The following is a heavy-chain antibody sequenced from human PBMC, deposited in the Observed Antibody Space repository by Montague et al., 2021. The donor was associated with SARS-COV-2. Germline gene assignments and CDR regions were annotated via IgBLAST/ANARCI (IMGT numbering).Heavy chain of an antibody. Sequence: SETLSLTSTVSGGSITRNYYWGWIRQPPGKGLEWVGNTYYSGTTFINPSPESRVTISVDAPKNQFSLNLTSVTAADTAVYYCARPLVRGVPKAFDIWGQGALAIVSS. CDR1: GGSITRNYY. CDR3: ARPLVRGVPKAFDI. CDR2: TYYSGTT. D-gene: IGHD3-10*01. V-gene: IGHV4-39*01. J-gene: IGHJ3*02.